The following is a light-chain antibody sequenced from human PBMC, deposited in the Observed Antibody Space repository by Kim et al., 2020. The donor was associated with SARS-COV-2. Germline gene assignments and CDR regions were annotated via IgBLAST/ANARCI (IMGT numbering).Light chain of an antibody. CDR2: QDS. J-gene: IGLJ2*01. CDR3: QAWDSSTAVV. Sequence: SPGLTASITCSGDKLGDKYAFWYQQQPGQSPVLVIYQDSKRPSGIPERFSGSNSGNTATLTISGTQAMDEADYYCQAWDSSTAVVFGGGTQLTVL. V-gene: IGLV3-1*01. CDR1: KLGDKY.